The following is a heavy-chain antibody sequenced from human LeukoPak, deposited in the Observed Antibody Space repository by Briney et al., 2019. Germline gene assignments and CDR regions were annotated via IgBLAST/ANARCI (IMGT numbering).Heavy chain of an antibody. V-gene: IGHV4-59*01. CDR3: ARGDYYDSRFGY. J-gene: IGHJ4*02. Sequence: PSKTLSLTCTVSGGSISSYYWSWIRQPPGKGLEWIGYIYYSGSTNYNPSLKSRVTISVDTSKNQFSLKLSSVTAADTAVYYCARGDYYDSRFGYWGQGTLVTVSS. CDR1: GGSISSYY. D-gene: IGHD3-22*01. CDR2: IYYSGST.